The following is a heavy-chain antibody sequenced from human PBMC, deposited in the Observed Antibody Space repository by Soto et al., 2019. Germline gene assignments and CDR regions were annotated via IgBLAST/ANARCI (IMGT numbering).Heavy chain of an antibody. CDR1: GFTFDDYG. V-gene: IGHV3-20*04. D-gene: IGHD6-13*01. CDR2: INWNGGST. CDR3: ARDNSSYYGMDV. J-gene: IGHJ6*02. Sequence: GGSLRLSCAASGFTFDDYGMSWVRQAPGKGLEWVSGINWNGGSTGYADAVKGRFTISRDNAKNSLYLQMNSLRAEDTALYYCARDNSSYYGMDVWGQGTTVTVSS.